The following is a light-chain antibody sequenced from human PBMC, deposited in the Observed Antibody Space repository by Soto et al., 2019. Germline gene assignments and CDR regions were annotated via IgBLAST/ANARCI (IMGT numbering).Light chain of an antibody. V-gene: IGKV3-11*01. CDR2: LTS. J-gene: IGKJ1*01. CDR3: HQRQSWPRT. Sequence: EIVLTQSPTTLSAFPADRGTLSCRASQAVNTRLAWYQHKPGQAPRLLIYLTSNRAAGVPSRFSAWGSETDFTLTISDVQPEDFAVYYCHQRQSWPRTFCQGTKVDFK. CDR1: QAVNTR.